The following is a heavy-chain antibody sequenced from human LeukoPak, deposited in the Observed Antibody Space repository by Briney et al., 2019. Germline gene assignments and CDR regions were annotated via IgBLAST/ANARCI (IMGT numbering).Heavy chain of an antibody. CDR3: ARLRDCSDTGCANFYFYMDI. D-gene: IGHD2-21*01. Sequence: AASVKVSCKASGYPFFSSGISWVRQAPGQGLEWLGWFSAYNGVTHYARKFRGRLTITTDTSTSTAYMELRSLRSDDTAIYYCARLRDCSDTGCANFYFYMDIWGKGTAITVSS. CDR2: FSAYNGVT. CDR1: GYPFFSSG. V-gene: IGHV1-18*01. J-gene: IGHJ6*03.